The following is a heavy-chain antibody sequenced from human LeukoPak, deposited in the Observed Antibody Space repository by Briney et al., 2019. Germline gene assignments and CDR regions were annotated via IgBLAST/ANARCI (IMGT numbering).Heavy chain of an antibody. CDR1: GGSISNYH. J-gene: IGHJ4*02. CDR3: ARRDISSGWSFDY. V-gene: IGHV4-4*07. CDR2: IHTSGST. D-gene: IGHD6-19*01. Sequence: SETLSLTCTVSGGSISNYHWSWIRQPAGKGLEWIGQIHTSGSTNYNPPLKSRVSMSIGTTEDQVSLTIRSVTAADTAFYYCARRDISSGWSFDYWGQGTLVTVSS.